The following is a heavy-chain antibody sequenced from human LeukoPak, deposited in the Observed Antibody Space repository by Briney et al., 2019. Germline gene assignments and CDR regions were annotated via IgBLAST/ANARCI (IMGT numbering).Heavy chain of an antibody. CDR3: ARDGRDAFIDY. CDR1: GFPFSSYW. V-gene: IGHV3-7*01. Sequence: PGGSLRLSCAASGFPFSSYWMSWVRQAPGEGMEWVANLNEDGSKRYYVASVKGRFTISRDNAKNSLYLQINSLRVEDTDAYYCARDGRDAFIDYWGQGTLVTVSS. D-gene: IGHD5-24*01. CDR2: LNEDGSKR. J-gene: IGHJ4*02.